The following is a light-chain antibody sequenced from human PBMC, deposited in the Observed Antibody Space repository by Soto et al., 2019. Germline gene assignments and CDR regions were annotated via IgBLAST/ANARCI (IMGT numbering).Light chain of an antibody. CDR1: SSNIGAGYE. V-gene: IGLV1-40*01. J-gene: IGLJ1*01. Sequence: QSVLTQPPSVSEAPGQRVTISCTGSSSNIGAGYEAHWYQQVPGTAPKLLIYENNNRPSGVPDRFSGSKSGTSASLAITGLQADDEAEYYCRSYDGSLSGYVFGTGTKVTVL. CDR3: RSYDGSLSGYV. CDR2: ENN.